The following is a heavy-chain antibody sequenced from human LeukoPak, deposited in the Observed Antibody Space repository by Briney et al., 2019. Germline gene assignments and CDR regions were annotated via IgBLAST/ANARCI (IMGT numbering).Heavy chain of an antibody. V-gene: IGHV3-23*01. J-gene: IGHJ4*02. Sequence: GGSLRLSCAASGFTFSSYAMSWVRQAPGKGLEWVSAISGSGGSTYYADSVKGRFTISRDNSKNTLYLQMNSLRAEDTAVYYCAKRKYYGDYAATFDYWGQGTLVTVPS. CDR3: AKRKYYGDYAATFDY. D-gene: IGHD4-17*01. CDR1: GFTFSSYA. CDR2: ISGSGGST.